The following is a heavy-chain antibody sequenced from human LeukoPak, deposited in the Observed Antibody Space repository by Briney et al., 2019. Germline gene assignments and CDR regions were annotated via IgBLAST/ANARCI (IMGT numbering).Heavy chain of an antibody. D-gene: IGHD3/OR15-3a*01. CDR2: ISKDGSNT. V-gene: IGHV3-30-3*01. CDR3: ARDGLGHFDY. Sequence: GGSLRLSCAASGFTFTNYAMHWVRQAPSEGLEWLAVISKDGSNTYYPDSVKGRFTISRDISKNTLYLQMNSLRAEDTAVYYCARDGLGHFDYWGQGTLVTVSS. J-gene: IGHJ4*02. CDR1: GFTFTNYA.